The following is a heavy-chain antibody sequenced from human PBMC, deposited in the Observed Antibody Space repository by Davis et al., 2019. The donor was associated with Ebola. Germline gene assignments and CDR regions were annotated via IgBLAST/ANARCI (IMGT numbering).Heavy chain of an antibody. CDR1: GYSFTDDG. CDR2: ISTYNGNT. J-gene: IGHJ4*02. D-gene: IGHD1-1*01. CDR3: ARDVRGITGPSEY. Sequence: AAPVKVSCKASGYSFTDDGLSWVRQAPGQGLEWMGWISTYNGNTNYAQKVQGRITMTTDTSTSTAYMELRSLRSDDTARYYCARDVRGITGPSEYWGQGTLVTVSS. V-gene: IGHV1-18*01.